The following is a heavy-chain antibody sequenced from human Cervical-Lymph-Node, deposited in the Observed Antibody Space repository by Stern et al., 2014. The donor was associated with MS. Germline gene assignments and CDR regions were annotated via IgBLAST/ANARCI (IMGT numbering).Heavy chain of an antibody. V-gene: IGHV3-21*01. J-gene: IGHJ4*02. D-gene: IGHD3-16*01. CDR1: GFTFSTHA. CDR2: ISSSSSYI. Sequence: EVHLVESGGGLVKPGGSLRLSCAASGFTFSTHAVNWVRQAPGKGLEWVSSISSSSSYIYYADSVKGRFTISRDNARNSLYLQMNSLRVDDTAVYYCLRDGGDYWGQGTLVTVSS. CDR3: LRDGGDY.